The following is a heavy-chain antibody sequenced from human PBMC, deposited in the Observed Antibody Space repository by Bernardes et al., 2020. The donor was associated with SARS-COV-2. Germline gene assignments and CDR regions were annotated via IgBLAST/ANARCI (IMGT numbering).Heavy chain of an antibody. J-gene: IGHJ5*01. CDR2: IKQDGSVK. CDR3: ARDRGVRGVIGDWFDS. D-gene: IGHD3-10*01. CDR1: GITLSSYW. V-gene: IGHV3-7*01. Sequence: AGSLILSCAASGITLSSYWMSWVRQAPGKGLEWVANIKQDGSVKYYVDSVKGRFTISRDNAKNSLYLQMNSLRAEDTAVYYCARDRGVRGVIGDWFDSWGQGILVTVSS.